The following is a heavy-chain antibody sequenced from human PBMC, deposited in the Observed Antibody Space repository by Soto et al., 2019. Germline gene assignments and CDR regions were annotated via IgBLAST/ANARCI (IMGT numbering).Heavy chain of an antibody. CDR2: INHSGRT. CDR1: GWSFSGDY. J-gene: IGHJ6*03. CDR3: ARGFYCSSTSCSHYYYYMDV. V-gene: IGHV4-34*01. D-gene: IGHD2-2*01. Sequence: SETLSLTCAVYGWSFSGDYWSCIRQPPGKGLEWIGEINHSGRTTYNPSPKSRVTISVDTSKNQFSLKLSSVTAADTAVYYCARGFYCSSTSCSHYYYYMDVWGKGTTVTVSS.